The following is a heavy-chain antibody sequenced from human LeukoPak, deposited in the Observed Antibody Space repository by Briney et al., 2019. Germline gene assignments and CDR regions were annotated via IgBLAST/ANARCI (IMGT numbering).Heavy chain of an antibody. CDR3: AKVRGTYSSGFYFDS. J-gene: IGHJ4*02. D-gene: IGHD6-19*01. V-gene: IGHV3-9*01. CDR1: RFKFDDYA. Sequence: GGSLRLSCAASRFKFDDYAIHWVRQAPGKGLEWLSIISWNGGFMDYADSVKGRFTISRDNVKNSVYLQMNSLRPEDTAFYYCAKVRGTYSSGFYFDSWGQGTLVTVSS. CDR2: ISWNGGFM.